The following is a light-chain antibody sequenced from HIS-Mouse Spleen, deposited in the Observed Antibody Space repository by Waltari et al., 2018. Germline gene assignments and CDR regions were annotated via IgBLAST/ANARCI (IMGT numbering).Light chain of an antibody. Sequence: QSALTQPASVSGSPGQSITISCTGTSSHVGGYNYVPWYQQHPGKPPKLMIYDVSNRPSGVSNRFSGSKSGNTASLTISGLQAEDEADYYCSSYTSSSTHVVFGGGTKLTVL. CDR2: DVS. V-gene: IGLV2-14*03. CDR1: SSHVGGYNY. CDR3: SSYTSSSTHVV. J-gene: IGLJ2*01.